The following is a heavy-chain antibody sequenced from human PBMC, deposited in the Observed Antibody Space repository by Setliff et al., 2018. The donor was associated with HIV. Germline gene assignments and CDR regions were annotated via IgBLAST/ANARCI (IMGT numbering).Heavy chain of an antibody. CDR1: GYTFTSYY. V-gene: IGHV1-46*01. D-gene: IGHD5-18*01. Sequence: GASVKVSCKASGYTFTSYYLHWVRQAPGQGLEWMGLINPSGGSTTYAQKFLGRVTLTRDTSTSTVYMELSSLRPEDTAVYYCARGPWIQLWSSELDALDIWGQGTMVTVSS. CDR3: ARGPWIQLWSSELDALDI. CDR2: INPSGGST. J-gene: IGHJ3*02.